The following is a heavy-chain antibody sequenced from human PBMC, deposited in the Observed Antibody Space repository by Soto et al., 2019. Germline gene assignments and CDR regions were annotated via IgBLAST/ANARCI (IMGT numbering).Heavy chain of an antibody. CDR2: IYYSGST. Sequence: SETLSLTCAVSGGSISSGGYYWNWIRQLPGKGLEWIGHIYYSGSTYYNPSLKSRVTISVDTSKNQFSLKLSSVTAADTAVYYCVLGYTYRYNRGQETLLTVSS. V-gene: IGHV4-31*11. CDR1: GGSISSGGYY. CDR3: VLGYTYRYN. D-gene: IGHD6-13*01. J-gene: IGHJ4*02.